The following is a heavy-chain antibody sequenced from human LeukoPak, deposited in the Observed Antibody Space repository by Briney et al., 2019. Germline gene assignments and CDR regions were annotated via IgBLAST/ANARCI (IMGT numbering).Heavy chain of an antibody. Sequence: GGSLRLSCAASGFTFSRYAIHWVRQAPGKGPEWVAVISYDGSNKYYADSVKGRFTISRDNSKNTLYLQMNSLRAEDTAVYYCARDSPLSSGYYSYWGQGTLVTVSS. V-gene: IGHV3-30-3*01. CDR2: ISYDGSNK. J-gene: IGHJ4*02. D-gene: IGHD3-22*01. CDR1: GFTFSRYA. CDR3: ARDSPLSSGYYSY.